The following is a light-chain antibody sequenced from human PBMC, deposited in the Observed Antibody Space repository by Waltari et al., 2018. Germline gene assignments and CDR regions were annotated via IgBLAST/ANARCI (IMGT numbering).Light chain of an antibody. CDR1: SSDVGVYNY. CDR2: EVS. CDR3: SSYAGRNTL. V-gene: IGLV2-8*01. J-gene: IGLJ3*02. Sequence: QSALTQPPSASGAPGQSVTISCTGTSSDVGVYNYVSWYQQHPGEAPKLLIYEVSKRPSGVPVRFSGSKSGNTASLTVSGLQAEDEGDYYCSSYAGRNTLFGGGTKLTVL.